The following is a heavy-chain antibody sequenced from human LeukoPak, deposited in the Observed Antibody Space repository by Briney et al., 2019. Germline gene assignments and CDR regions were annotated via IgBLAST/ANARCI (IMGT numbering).Heavy chain of an antibody. CDR3: ARGGLAGRMLDY. J-gene: IGHJ4*02. D-gene: IGHD6-19*01. Sequence: ASVKVSCKASGYTFPSYAISWVRQAPGQGLEWMGWISSYNGNTNYAQKLQGRVTLTSDTSTSTVYMELKSLTSVDTAVYYCARGGLAGRMLDYWGQGTLVSVSS. CDR2: ISSYNGNT. V-gene: IGHV1-18*01. CDR1: GYTFPSYA.